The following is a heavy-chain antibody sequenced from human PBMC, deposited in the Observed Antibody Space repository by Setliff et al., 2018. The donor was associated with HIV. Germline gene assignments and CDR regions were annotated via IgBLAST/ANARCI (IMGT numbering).Heavy chain of an antibody. D-gene: IGHD6-19*01. CDR2: IYYSGST. Sequence: SETLSLTCTVSGGSISSGGYYWSWIRQHPGKGLEWIGYIYYSGSTYYKPSLKSRVTMSVDTSKNQFSLKLSSVTAADTAVYYCARDYSGWYYFDCWGQGTLVTVSS. V-gene: IGHV4-31*03. J-gene: IGHJ4*02. CDR3: ARDYSGWYYFDC. CDR1: GGSISSGGYY.